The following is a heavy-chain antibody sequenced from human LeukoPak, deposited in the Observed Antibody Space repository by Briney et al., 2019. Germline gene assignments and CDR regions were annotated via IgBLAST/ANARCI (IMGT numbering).Heavy chain of an antibody. CDR1: GFTVSSNY. CDR2: IYSGGST. CDR3: ASNDAAAGTFDY. Sequence: GGSLRLSCAASGFTVSSNYMSWVRQAPGKGLEWVSVIYSGGSTYYADSVKGRFTISRDNSKNTLYLQMNSLRAEDTAVYYCASNDAAAGTFDYWGQGTLVTVSS. J-gene: IGHJ4*02. D-gene: IGHD6-13*01. V-gene: IGHV3-53*01.